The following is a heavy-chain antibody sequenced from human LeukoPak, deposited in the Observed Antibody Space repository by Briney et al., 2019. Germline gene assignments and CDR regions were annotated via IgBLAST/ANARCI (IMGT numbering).Heavy chain of an antibody. CDR1: GDSITGYY. D-gene: IGHD6-6*01. CDR3: ARMYSSSSFFDY. J-gene: IGHJ4*02. V-gene: IGHV4-59*08. Sequence: PSETLSLTCTVSGDSITGYYYNWIRQPPGKGLEWIAYIHSSGITKYNPSLKSRVSISVDTSNSHSSLELTSVTAADTAVYFCARMYSSSSFFDYWGQGILVTVSS. CDR2: IHSSGIT.